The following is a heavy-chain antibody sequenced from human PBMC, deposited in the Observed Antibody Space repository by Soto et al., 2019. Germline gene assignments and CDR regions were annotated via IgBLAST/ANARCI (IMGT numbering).Heavy chain of an antibody. Sequence: SETLSLTCAISGDSVSANNAAWNWIRQSPSRGLEWLGRTYFRSKWNYDYAESVKSRLTITPDTTNNQISLQLNSVIPEDAAVYYCVRQPLANLALYGMDVWGQGTTVTVSS. CDR1: GDSVSANNAA. D-gene: IGHD6-6*01. J-gene: IGHJ6*02. V-gene: IGHV6-1*01. CDR2: TYFRSKWNY. CDR3: VRQPLANLALYGMDV.